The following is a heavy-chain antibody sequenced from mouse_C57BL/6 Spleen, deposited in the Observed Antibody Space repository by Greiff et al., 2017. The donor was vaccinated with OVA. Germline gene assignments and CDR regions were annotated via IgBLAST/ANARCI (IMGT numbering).Heavy chain of an antibody. V-gene: IGHV2-9-1*01. Sequence: VQGVESGPGLVAPSQSLSITCTVSGFSFTSYAISWVRQPPGKGLEWLGVIWTGGGTNYNSALKSRLSISKDNSKSQVFLKMNSLQTDDTARYYCARNGYDYDVRYFDVWGTGTTVTVSS. J-gene: IGHJ1*03. CDR3: ARNGYDYDVRYFDV. D-gene: IGHD2-4*01. CDR1: GFSFTSYA. CDR2: IWTGGGT.